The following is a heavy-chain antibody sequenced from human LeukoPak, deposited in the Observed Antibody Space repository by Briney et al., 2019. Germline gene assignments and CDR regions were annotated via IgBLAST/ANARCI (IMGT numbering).Heavy chain of an antibody. CDR2: FDREDVEA. CDR1: GYTLTDLS. V-gene: IGHV1-24*01. J-gene: IGHJ3*01. D-gene: IGHD1-7*01. CDR3: ATMSRTTFFDAFDV. Sequence: ASVKVSCKVSGYTLTDLSMHWVRQAPGKGLERMGHFDREDVEAIYAQKFRGRVTVTEDTSTDTGYMDLSSLRSDDTAVYYCATMSRTTFFDAFDVWGRGTMVTVSS.